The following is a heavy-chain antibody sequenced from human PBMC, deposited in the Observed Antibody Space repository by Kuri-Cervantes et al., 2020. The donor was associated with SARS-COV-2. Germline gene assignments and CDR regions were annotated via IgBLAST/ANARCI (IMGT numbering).Heavy chain of an antibody. CDR2: VSWNGSRT. CDR3: ARDLVGYSGYDY. V-gene: IGHV3-35*01. J-gene: IGHJ4*02. D-gene: IGHD5-12*01. Sequence: GGSLRLSCAASGFTSINYAMSWVRQAPGKGLEWVSGVSWNGSRTHYADSVKGRFIISRDNSRNTLYLQTNSLRAEDTAVYYCARDLVGYSGYDYWGQGTLVTVSS. CDR1: GFTSINYA.